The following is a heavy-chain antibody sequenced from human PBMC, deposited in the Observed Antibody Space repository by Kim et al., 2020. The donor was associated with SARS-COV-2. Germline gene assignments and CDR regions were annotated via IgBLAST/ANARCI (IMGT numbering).Heavy chain of an antibody. CDR1: GFTFSSYW. CDR2: IKQDGSEK. Sequence: GGSLRLSCAASGFTFSSYWMSWVRQAPGKGLEWVANIKQDGSEKYYVDSVKGRFTISRDNAKNSLYLQMNSLRAEDTAVYYCARDRPNYYGPGYAFDIWGQGTMVTVSS. D-gene: IGHD3-10*01. J-gene: IGHJ3*02. V-gene: IGHV3-7*01. CDR3: ARDRPNYYGPGYAFDI.